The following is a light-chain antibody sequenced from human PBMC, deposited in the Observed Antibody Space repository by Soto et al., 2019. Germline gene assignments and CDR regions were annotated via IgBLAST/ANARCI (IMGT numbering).Light chain of an antibody. CDR2: ENN. Sequence: QSVLTQPPSVSAAPGQKVTISCSGSSSNIGNNYVSWYQQLPGTAPKLLIYENNKRPSGIPDRFSGSKSGTSATLGITGLQTGDEADYYCGKRDSSLRAYVFGTGPKVTVL. V-gene: IGLV1-51*02. J-gene: IGLJ1*01. CDR1: SSNIGNNY. CDR3: GKRDSSLRAYV.